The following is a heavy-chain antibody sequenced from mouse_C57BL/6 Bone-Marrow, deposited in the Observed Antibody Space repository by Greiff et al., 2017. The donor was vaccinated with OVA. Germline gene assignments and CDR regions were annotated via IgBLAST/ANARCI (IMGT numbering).Heavy chain of an antibody. J-gene: IGHJ3*01. CDR3: VREDYGSDWFAY. D-gene: IGHD1-1*01. CDR2: IRSKSSNYAT. V-gene: IGHV10-3*01. CDR1: GFTFTTYA. Sequence: EVQLVESGGGLVQPKGSLKLSCAASGFTFTTYAMHWVRQAPGKGLEWVARIRSKSSNYATYYADSVKDRFTISRDDSQSMLYLQMNNLTTEDTAMYYRVREDYGSDWFAYWGQGTLVTVSA.